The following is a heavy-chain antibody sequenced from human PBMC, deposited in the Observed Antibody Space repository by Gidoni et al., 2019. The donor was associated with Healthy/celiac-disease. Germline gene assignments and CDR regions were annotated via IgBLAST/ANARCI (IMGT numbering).Heavy chain of an antibody. Sequence: QVQLQQWGAGLLKPSEPLSRTCAVYGWSFGGYYLSWIRQPPGKGLEWIGEINHSGSTNYNPSLKSRVTISVDTSKNQFSLKLSSVTAADTAVYYCASMGMVQLAGDAFDIWGQGTMVTVSS. CDR1: GWSFGGYY. V-gene: IGHV4-34*01. J-gene: IGHJ3*02. CDR2: INHSGST. CDR3: ASMGMVQLAGDAFDI. D-gene: IGHD6-13*01.